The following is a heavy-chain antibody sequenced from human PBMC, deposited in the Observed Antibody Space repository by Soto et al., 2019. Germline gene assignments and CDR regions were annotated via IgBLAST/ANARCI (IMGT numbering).Heavy chain of an antibody. V-gene: IGHV1-18*01. Sequence: SVKVSCKASGETISGYVSGWGRQAPGQGLEWMGGISAFIGNANYAQKFQGRVTITTDTSTSTAYMELRSLRSDDTAVYYCARDIRKRQQLVEWYNWLDLRGQGTLVTVSS. CDR1: GETISGYV. J-gene: IGHJ5*02. D-gene: IGHD6-13*01. CDR2: ISAFIGNA. CDR3: ARDIRKRQQLVEWYNWLDL.